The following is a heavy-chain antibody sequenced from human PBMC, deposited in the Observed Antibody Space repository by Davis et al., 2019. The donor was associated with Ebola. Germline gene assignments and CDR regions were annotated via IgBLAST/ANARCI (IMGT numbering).Heavy chain of an antibody. CDR2: IYYSGST. Sequence: SGPTLVKPTQTLTLTCTFSGFSLSTSGMCVSWIRQPPGKGLEWIGYIYYSGSTNYNPSLKSRVTISVDTSKNQFSLKLSSVTAADTAVYYCARHRAAFDPWGQGTLVTVSS. J-gene: IGHJ5*02. CDR3: ARHRAAFDP. V-gene: IGHV4-61*08. D-gene: IGHD6-25*01. CDR1: GFSLSTSGMC.